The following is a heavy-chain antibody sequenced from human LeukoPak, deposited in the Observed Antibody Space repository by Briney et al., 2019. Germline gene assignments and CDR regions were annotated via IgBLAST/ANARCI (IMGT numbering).Heavy chain of an antibody. CDR1: GYTFTSYA. D-gene: IGHD6-13*01. CDR3: ARDRSSSWYGYFDY. J-gene: IGHJ4*02. V-gene: IGHV1-3*01. Sequence: GASVKVSCKASGYTFTSYAMHWVRQAPGQRLEWMGWINAGNGNTKYSQKFQGRVTITRDTSASTAYMELSSLRSEDTAVYYCARDRSSSWYGYFDYWGQGTLVTVPS. CDR2: INAGNGNT.